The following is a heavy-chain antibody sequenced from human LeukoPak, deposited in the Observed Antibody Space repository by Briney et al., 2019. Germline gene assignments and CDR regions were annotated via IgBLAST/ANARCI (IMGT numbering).Heavy chain of an antibody. D-gene: IGHD2-8*01. V-gene: IGHV1-18*01. CDR1: GYTFTNYG. CDR2: INAQHGQT. CDR3: AGSLGYCTSNVCYLKY. J-gene: IGHJ4*02. Sequence: GASVKVSCKASGYTFTNYGLSWVRQVAGQGLEWMGWINAQHGQTEYAPNSQDRVTMTTDTYTNTAYMELRSLRSDDTAVCYCAGSLGYCTSNVCYLKYWGQGTLVTVSS.